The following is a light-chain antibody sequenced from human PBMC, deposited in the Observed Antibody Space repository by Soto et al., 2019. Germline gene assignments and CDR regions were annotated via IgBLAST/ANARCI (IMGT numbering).Light chain of an antibody. V-gene: IGKV3-11*01. CDR3: QQRSNWPWT. CDR2: EAS. Sequence: EIVLTQSPGTLALSPGERATLSCRASQNVSSNLAWYQQKPGQAPRLLIYEASSRATGIPARFSGGGSGTVFTLTISRLEPEDFAVYYCQQRSNWPWTFGQGTRREIK. J-gene: IGKJ5*01. CDR1: QNVSSN.